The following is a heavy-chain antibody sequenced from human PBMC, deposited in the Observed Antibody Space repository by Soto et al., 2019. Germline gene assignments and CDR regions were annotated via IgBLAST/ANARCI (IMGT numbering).Heavy chain of an antibody. J-gene: IGHJ4*02. CDR1: GYMFSSYG. D-gene: IGHD2-15*01. V-gene: IGHV1-18*01. CDR3: ARALYCSSGSCRVDY. CDR2: ISAYNGNT. Sequence: QIPLVQSGAEVKKPGASVKVSCKASGYMFSSYGVSWVRQAPGQGLEWMGWISAYNGNTKYAQNLQGRVTLTTDTSTSTASMELRSLRSDDTAMYYCARALYCSSGSCRVDYWGQGTLVTVSS.